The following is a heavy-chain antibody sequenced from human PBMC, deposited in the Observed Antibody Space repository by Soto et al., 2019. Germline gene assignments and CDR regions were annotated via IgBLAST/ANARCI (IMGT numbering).Heavy chain of an antibody. CDR3: ARGDMITFGGVHRGLGWFDP. V-gene: IGHV4-30-4*01. CDR2: XYYSGST. CDR1: GGSXXXGXXX. D-gene: IGHD3-16*01. J-gene: IGHJ5*02. Sequence: QVQXQXSGPGLVXPXXXLSLTCXXXGGSXXXGXXXXXXXXXXPXXXXXXXXXXYYSGSTYYNPSLKSRVTISVDTSKNQFSLKLSSVTAADTAVYYCARGDMITFGGVHRGLGWFDPWGQGTLVTVSS.